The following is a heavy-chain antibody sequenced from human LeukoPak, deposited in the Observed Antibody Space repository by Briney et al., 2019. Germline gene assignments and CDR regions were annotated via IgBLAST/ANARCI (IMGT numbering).Heavy chain of an antibody. CDR3: ARGEGSRYYYDSSGYPDAFDI. J-gene: IGHJ3*02. Sequence: SQTLSLTCTVPGGSISSGDYYWSWIRQPPGKGLEWIGYIYYSGSTYYNPSLKSRVTISVDTSKNQFSLKLSSVTAADTAVYYCARGEGSRYYYDSSGYPDAFDIWGQGTMVTVSS. V-gene: IGHV4-30-4*08. D-gene: IGHD3-22*01. CDR2: IYYSGST. CDR1: GGSISSGDYY.